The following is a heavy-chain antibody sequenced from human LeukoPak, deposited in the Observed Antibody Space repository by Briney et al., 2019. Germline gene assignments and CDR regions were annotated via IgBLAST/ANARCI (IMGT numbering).Heavy chain of an antibody. CDR2: INHSGST. D-gene: IGHD2-2*01. V-gene: IGHV4-34*01. J-gene: IGHJ6*02. CDR3: ARGQGPYCSSTSCYLGLRSYYYYGMEV. Sequence: PSETLSLTCAVYGGSFSGYGWSWIRQPPGKGLEWIGEINHSGSTNYNPSIMSRVTISVDTSKSQFSLRLSSVTAADSAVYYCARGQGPYCSSTSCYLGLRSYYYYGMEVWGQGTTVTVSS. CDR1: GGSFSGYG.